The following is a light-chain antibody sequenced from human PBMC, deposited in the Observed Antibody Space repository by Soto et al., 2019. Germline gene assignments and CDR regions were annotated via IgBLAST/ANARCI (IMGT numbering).Light chain of an antibody. CDR1: NIGNKR. Sequence: SYELTQPPSVSVAPEKTATITCGGNNIGNKRVHWYRQKPGQAPVLVISYDSDRPSGIPERFSGSNSGNTATLTIGSVEDWDEADYYCQVCDIMTDNYVFGLGTKVTVL. V-gene: IGLV3-21*04. J-gene: IGLJ1*01. CDR3: QVCDIMTDNYV. CDR2: YDS.